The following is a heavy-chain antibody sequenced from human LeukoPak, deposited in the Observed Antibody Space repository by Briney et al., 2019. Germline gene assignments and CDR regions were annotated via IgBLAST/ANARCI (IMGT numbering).Heavy chain of an antibody. CDR1: GGSFSGYY. V-gene: IGHV4-34*01. Sequence: SETLSLTCAVYGGSFSGYYWSWIRQPPGKGLEWIGEINHSGSTNYNPSLKSRVTKSVDTSKNQFSLKLSSVTAADTAVYYCARSRAAGYYYYGMDVWGQGTTVTVSS. J-gene: IGHJ6*02. D-gene: IGHD6-13*01. CDR3: ARSRAAGYYYYGMDV. CDR2: INHSGST.